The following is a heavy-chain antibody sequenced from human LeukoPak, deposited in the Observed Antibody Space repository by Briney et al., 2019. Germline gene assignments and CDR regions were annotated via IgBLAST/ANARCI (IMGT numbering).Heavy chain of an antibody. CDR2: IYYSGGT. D-gene: IGHD5-12*01. CDR3: ARDVPAGGYEQGAFDI. V-gene: IGHV4-31*03. Sequence: PQTLSLTCTVSGGSISSGNYYWSWIRQHPGKVLEWIGYIYYSGGTYYNPSLKSRVTISVDTSKNQFSLKLSSVTAADTAAYYCARDVPAGGYEQGAFDIWGQGTLVTVSS. CDR1: GGSISSGNYY. J-gene: IGHJ3*02.